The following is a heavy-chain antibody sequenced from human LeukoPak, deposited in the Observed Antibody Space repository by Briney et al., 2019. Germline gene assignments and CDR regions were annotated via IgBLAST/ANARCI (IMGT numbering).Heavy chain of an antibody. CDR3: ASGPPVRLGELDY. D-gene: IGHD3-16*01. Sequence: GASVKISCKASGSTFSSSYFHWVRQAPGQGLEWMAIINPSVDGTNYAQRFHDRLTMTSDTSTSTVYMELSTLRSEDTAVYYCASGPPVRLGELDYWGQGTLVTVSS. V-gene: IGHV1-46*01. CDR2: INPSVDGT. J-gene: IGHJ4*02. CDR1: GSTFSSSY.